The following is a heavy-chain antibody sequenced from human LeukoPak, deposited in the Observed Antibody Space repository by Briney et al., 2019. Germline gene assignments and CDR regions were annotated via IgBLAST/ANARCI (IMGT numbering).Heavy chain of an antibody. CDR2: MNPNSGNT. J-gene: IGHJ6*03. CDR3: ARVSWNYVDDYYYYMDV. V-gene: IGHV1-8*01. Sequence: ASAKVSCKASEYTFTSYDINWVRQATGQGLEWMGWMNPNSGNTGYAQKFQGRVTMTRNTSISTAYMELSNLRSEDTAVYYCARVSWNYVDDYYYYMDVWGKGTTVTVSS. CDR1: EYTFTSYD. D-gene: IGHD1-7*01.